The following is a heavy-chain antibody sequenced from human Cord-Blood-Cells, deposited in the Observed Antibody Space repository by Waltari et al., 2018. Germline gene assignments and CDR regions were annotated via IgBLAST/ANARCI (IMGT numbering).Heavy chain of an antibody. J-gene: IGHJ3*02. CDR2: IYHSGST. Sequence: QLQLQESGSALVKPSQTLSLTCAASGGSISSGGYSWRWTRKPPGKGLEWIGYIYHSGSTYYNPSLKSRVTISVDRSKNQFSLKLSSVTAADTAVYYCARDNRGYSYGDAFDIWGQGTMVTVSS. CDR3: ARDNRGYSYGDAFDI. CDR1: GGSISSGGYS. D-gene: IGHD5-18*01. V-gene: IGHV4-30-2*01.